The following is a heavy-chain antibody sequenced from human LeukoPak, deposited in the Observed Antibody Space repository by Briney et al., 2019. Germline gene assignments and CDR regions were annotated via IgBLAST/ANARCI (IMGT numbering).Heavy chain of an antibody. CDR3: TKEGATGSPYSFDY. D-gene: IGHD1-1*01. J-gene: IGHJ4*02. CDR2: IKEDGSEK. CDR1: GLTFSKSW. V-gene: IGHV3-7*01. Sequence: GGSLRLSCAASGLTFSKSWMTWVRQAPGKGLEWVANIKEDGSEKYYEDSVKGRFTISRDNGQNSLYLQMNSLRIEDTAVYYCTKEGATGSPYSFDYWGQGTLVTVSS.